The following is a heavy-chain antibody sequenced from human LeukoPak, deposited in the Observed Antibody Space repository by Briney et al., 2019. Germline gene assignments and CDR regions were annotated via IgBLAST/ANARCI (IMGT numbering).Heavy chain of an antibody. CDR3: ARSDSSGSEYYGMDV. Sequence: GASVKVSCKASGYTFTSYGISWVRQAPGQGLEWMGWISAYNGNTNYAQKLQGRVTMTTDTSTGTAYMELRSLRSDDTAVYYCARSDSSGSEYYGMDVWGQGTTVTVSS. D-gene: IGHD3-22*01. CDR2: ISAYNGNT. V-gene: IGHV1-18*01. CDR1: GYTFTSYG. J-gene: IGHJ6*02.